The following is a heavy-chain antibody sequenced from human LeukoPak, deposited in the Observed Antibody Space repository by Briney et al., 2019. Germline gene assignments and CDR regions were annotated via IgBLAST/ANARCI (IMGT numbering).Heavy chain of an antibody. CDR1: GFTFSKYN. CDR3: ARDPYSGSYGNYYYYYMDV. V-gene: IGHV3-21*01. CDR2: ITSSSRYI. Sequence: GGSLRLSCAASGFTFSKYNMICVRQASRKGLEWVSSITSSSRYIYRAESVRGRFTISRDNAQNSLYLQMHSLRAEDTALYFCARDPYSGSYGNYYYYYMDVWGKGTTVTISS. D-gene: IGHD1-26*01. J-gene: IGHJ6*03.